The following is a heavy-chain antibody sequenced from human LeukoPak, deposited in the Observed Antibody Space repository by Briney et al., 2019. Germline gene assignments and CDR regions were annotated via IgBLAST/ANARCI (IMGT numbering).Heavy chain of an antibody. CDR1: GYTLTELS. CDR3: ATRRVPGDWDYYYYGMDV. CDR2: FDPEDGET. Sequence: ASVKVSCKVSGYTLTELSMHWVRQAPGKGLEWMGGFDPEDGETIYAQKFQGRVTMTEDTSTDTAYMELSSLRSEDTAVYYCATRRVPGDWDYYYYGMDVWGQGTTVTVSS. D-gene: IGHD2-21*01. V-gene: IGHV1-24*01. J-gene: IGHJ6*02.